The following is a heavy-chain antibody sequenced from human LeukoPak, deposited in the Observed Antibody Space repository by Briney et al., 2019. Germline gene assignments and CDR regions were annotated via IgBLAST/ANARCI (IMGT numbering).Heavy chain of an antibody. V-gene: IGHV1-2*02. J-gene: IGHJ4*02. CDR3: ARDPVHYYDSSGYWRY. D-gene: IGHD3-22*01. CDR2: INPNSGGT. Sequence: ASVKVSCKASGYTFTGYYMRWVRQAPGQGLEWMGWINPNSGGTNYAQKFQGRVTMTRDTSISTAYMELSRLRSDDTAVYYCARDPVHYYDSSGYWRYWGQGTLVTVSS. CDR1: GYTFTGYY.